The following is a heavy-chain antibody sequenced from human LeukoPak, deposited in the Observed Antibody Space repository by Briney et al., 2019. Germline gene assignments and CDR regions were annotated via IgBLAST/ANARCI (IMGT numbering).Heavy chain of an antibody. CDR3: ARDHGSGSPIDY. CDR1: GGSISSGDYY. V-gene: IGHV4-30-4*01. J-gene: IGHJ4*02. CDR2: IYYSGGT. D-gene: IGHD6-19*01. Sequence: SETLSLTCTVSGGSISSGDYYWTWIRQPPGTGLEYIGYIYYSGGTYYNPSLKTRLTISIDTSKNHFSLKLSSVTAADTAVYYCARDHGSGSPIDYWGQGTLVTVSS.